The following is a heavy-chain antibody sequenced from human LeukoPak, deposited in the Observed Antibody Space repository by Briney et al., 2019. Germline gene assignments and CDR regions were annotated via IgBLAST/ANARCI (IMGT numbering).Heavy chain of an antibody. Sequence: PGGSLRLSCAASGFTFSNAWMSWVRQAPGKGLEWVGRIKSKTDGGTTDYAVPVKGRFTISRDDSKNTLYLQMNSLKTEDTAVYYCTTDYDSSATEDYFDYWGQGTLVTVSS. CDR3: TTDYDSSATEDYFDY. CDR1: GFTFSNAW. J-gene: IGHJ4*02. V-gene: IGHV3-15*01. D-gene: IGHD3-22*01. CDR2: IKSKTDGGTT.